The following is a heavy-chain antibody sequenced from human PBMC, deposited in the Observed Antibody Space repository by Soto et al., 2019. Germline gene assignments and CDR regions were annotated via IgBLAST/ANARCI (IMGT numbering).Heavy chain of an antibody. J-gene: IGHJ6*02. CDR1: GFTFSSYG. CDR2: ISYDGSNK. CDR3: AKDLLRPGRAYGMDV. Sequence: QVQLVESGGGVVQPGRSLRLSCAASGFTFSSYGMHWVRQAPGKGLEWVAVISYDGSNKYYADSVKGRFTISRDNSKNTLYLQMKSPRAEDTAVYYCAKDLLRPGRAYGMDVWGQGTTVTVSS. V-gene: IGHV3-30*18.